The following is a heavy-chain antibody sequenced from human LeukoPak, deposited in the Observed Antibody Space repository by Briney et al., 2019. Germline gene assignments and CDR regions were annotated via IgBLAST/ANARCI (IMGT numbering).Heavy chain of an antibody. J-gene: IGHJ3*01. Sequence: ASVKVSCKASGGTFSSHAISWVRQAPGQGLEWMGGIIPIFGTANYAQKFQGRVTITTDESTSTAYMELSSLRSEDTAVYYCARSSTRITISSWGAFDVWGQGTMVTVSS. CDR2: IIPIFGTA. D-gene: IGHD3-9*01. V-gene: IGHV1-69*05. CDR1: GGTFSSHA. CDR3: ARSSTRITISSWGAFDV.